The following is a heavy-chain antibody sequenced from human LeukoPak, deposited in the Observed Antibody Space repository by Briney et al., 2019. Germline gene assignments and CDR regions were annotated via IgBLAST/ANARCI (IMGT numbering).Heavy chain of an antibody. Sequence: ASVKVSCKASGYTFICYYIHWVRQAPGQGLEWMGWINPNSDGTKYAQKFQGRVTMTRDTSISTAYMELNRLRSDDTAVYYCARDKVGAQSVGDYWGQGTLVTVSS. D-gene: IGHD1-26*01. CDR3: ARDKVGAQSVGDY. CDR1: GYTFICYY. CDR2: INPNSDGT. J-gene: IGHJ4*02. V-gene: IGHV1-2*02.